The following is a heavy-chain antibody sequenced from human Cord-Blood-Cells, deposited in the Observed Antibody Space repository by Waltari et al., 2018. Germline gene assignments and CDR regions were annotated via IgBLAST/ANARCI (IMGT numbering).Heavy chain of an antibody. CDR2: INHSGST. D-gene: IGHD5-12*01. J-gene: IGHJ3*02. Sequence: QVQLQQWGAGLLKPSETLSLPCAVYGGSFSGYYWSWIRQPPGKGLEWIGEINHSGSTNYNPALKSRVTISVDTSKNQFSLKLSSVTAADTAVYYCACRDGYNDAFDIWGQGTMVTVSS. CDR3: ACRDGYNDAFDI. CDR1: GGSFSGYY. V-gene: IGHV4-34*01.